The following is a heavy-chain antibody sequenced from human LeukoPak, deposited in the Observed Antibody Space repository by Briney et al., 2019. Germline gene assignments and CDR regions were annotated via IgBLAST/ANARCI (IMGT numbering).Heavy chain of an antibody. CDR3: ARELVVVPAAIDY. D-gene: IGHD2-2*01. CDR1: GGSISSSSYY. J-gene: IGHJ4*02. Sequence: PSETLSLTCTVSGGSISSSSYYWGWIRQPPGKGLEWIGSIYYSGSTYYNPSLKSRVTISVDTSKNQLSLKLSSVTAADTAVYYCARELVVVPAAIDYWGQGTLVTVSS. CDR2: IYYSGST. V-gene: IGHV4-39*07.